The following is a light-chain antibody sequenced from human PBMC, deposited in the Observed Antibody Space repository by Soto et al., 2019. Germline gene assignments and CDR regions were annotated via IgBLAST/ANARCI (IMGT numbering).Light chain of an antibody. CDR2: DAS. CDR3: QQYGSSPWT. J-gene: IGKJ1*01. CDR1: QSVSSNY. Sequence: EIVLTQSPGTLSLSPGERATLSCRASQSVSSNYLAWYQQKPGQAPRLLIYDASSRATGIPDRFSGSGSGTDFTLTISRLEPEDFAVYYRQQYGSSPWTFGQGTKVEIK. V-gene: IGKV3-20*01.